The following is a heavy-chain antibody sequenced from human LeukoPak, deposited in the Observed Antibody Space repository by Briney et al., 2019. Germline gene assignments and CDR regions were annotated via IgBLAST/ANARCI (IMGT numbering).Heavy chain of an antibody. CDR3: ARHYGSISASGY. CDR2: ISSSSTT. Sequence: GGSLTLSCVASGFIFSSYSMNWVRQAPGKGLEWVSYISSSSTTYYAESVKGRFTISRDNAKNSVYLQMNSLRAEDTALYYCARHYGSISASGYWGQGTLVTVSS. D-gene: IGHD4-23*01. CDR1: GFIFSSYS. J-gene: IGHJ4*02. V-gene: IGHV3-48*01.